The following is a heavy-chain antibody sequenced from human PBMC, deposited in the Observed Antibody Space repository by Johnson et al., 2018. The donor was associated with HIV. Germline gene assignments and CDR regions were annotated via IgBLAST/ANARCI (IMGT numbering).Heavy chain of an antibody. V-gene: IGHV3-66*02. J-gene: IGHJ3*02. CDR1: GFTVSSNY. Sequence: EVQVVESGGGLVQPGGSLRLSCAASGFTVSSNYMSWVRQAPGKGLEWVSVIYSGGSTYSDSVKGRFTISRDNSKNTLYLQMNSLRAEDTAVYYCARFSSYLDAFDIWGQGTMVTVSS. CDR3: ARFSSYLDAFDI. D-gene: IGHD2-2*01. CDR2: IYSGGST.